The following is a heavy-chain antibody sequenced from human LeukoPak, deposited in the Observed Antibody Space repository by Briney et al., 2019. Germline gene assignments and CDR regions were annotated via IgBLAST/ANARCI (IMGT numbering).Heavy chain of an antibody. V-gene: IGHV4-34*01. D-gene: IGHD6-19*01. CDR2: INHSGST. CDR1: GGSFSGYY. Sequence: SETLSLTCAVYGGSFSGYYWSWIRQPPGKGLEWIGEINHSGSTNYNPSLKSRVTISVDTSKNQFSLKLSSVTAADTAVYYCARAWGYSSGWYHDYWGQGTLVTVPS. CDR3: ARAWGYSSGWYHDY. J-gene: IGHJ4*02.